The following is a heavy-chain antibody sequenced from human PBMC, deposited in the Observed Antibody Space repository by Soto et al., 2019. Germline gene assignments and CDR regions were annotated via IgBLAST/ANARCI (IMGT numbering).Heavy chain of an antibody. Sequence: QVQLVESGGGVVQPGRSLRLSCAASGFTFSSYAMHWVRQAPGKGLEWVAVISYDGSYKYYTDSVKGRFTISRDKSKNTLYLQMNSLRAEDTAVYYCARDYYPLNSGYGVSMDVWGQGTTVTVSS. D-gene: IGHD5-12*01. J-gene: IGHJ6*01. V-gene: IGHV3-30-3*01. CDR3: ARDYYPLNSGYGVSMDV. CDR1: GFTFSSYA. CDR2: ISYDGSYK.